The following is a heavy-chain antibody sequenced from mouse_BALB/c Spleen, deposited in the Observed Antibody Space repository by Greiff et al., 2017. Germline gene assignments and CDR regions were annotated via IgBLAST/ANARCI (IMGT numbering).Heavy chain of an antibody. V-gene: IGHV1-12*01. J-gene: IGHJ3*01. CDR1: GYTFTSYN. CDR2: IYPGNGDT. Sequence: LQQPGAELVKPGASVKMSCKASGYTFTSYNMHWVKQTPGQGLEWIGAIYPGNGDTSYNQKFKGKATLTADKSSSTAYMQLSSLTSEDSAVYYCARSDTTAGFAYWGQGTLVTVSA. D-gene: IGHD1-2*01. CDR3: ARSDTTAGFAY.